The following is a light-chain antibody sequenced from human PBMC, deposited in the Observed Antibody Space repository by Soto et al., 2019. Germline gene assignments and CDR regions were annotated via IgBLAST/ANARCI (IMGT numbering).Light chain of an antibody. J-gene: IGKJ1*01. CDR3: QKYDSAPT. CDR2: GAS. V-gene: IGKV3-20*01. Sequence: EIVLTQSPGTLSLSPGERATLSCRASQSVSNNYLAWYQQKPGQAPRLLIYGASTRATGIPARFSGSGSGADFTLTISRLEPEDVATYYCQKYDSAPTFGPGTKVDI. CDR1: QSVSNNY.